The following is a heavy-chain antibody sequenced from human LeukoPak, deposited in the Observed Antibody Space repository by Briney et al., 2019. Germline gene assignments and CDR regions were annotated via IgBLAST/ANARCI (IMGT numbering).Heavy chain of an antibody. V-gene: IGHV3-9*01. D-gene: IGHD5-24*01. J-gene: IGHJ2*01. Sequence: GGSLRLSCAASGFTFDDYAMHWVRQAPGKGLEWVSGISWNSGSIGYADSVKGRFTISRDNAKNSLYLQMNSLRAEDTALYYCAKWGDGYNRNWYFDLWGRGTLVTVSS. CDR3: AKWGDGYNRNWYFDL. CDR1: GFTFDDYA. CDR2: ISWNSGSI.